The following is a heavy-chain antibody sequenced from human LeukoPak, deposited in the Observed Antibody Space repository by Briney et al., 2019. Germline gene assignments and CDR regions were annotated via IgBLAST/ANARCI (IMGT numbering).Heavy chain of an antibody. D-gene: IGHD3-3*01. CDR1: GFTFSSYG. J-gene: IGHJ4*02. V-gene: IGHV3-48*01. CDR2: ISSSSSTI. CDR3: ARDYDPGCFDY. Sequence: GGSLRFSCAASGFTFSSYGMNWVRQAPGNGLEWVSYISSSSSTIYYADSVKGRFTISRDNAKNSLYLQMNSLRAEDTAVYYCARDYDPGCFDYWGQGTLVTVSS.